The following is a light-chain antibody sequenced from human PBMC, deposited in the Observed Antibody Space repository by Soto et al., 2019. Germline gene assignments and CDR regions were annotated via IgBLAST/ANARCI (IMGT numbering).Light chain of an antibody. CDR2: DAS. CDR1: QSVSNL. CDR3: QQPSNRYT. J-gene: IGKJ2*01. V-gene: IGKV3-11*01. Sequence: EIVLTQSPATLSLSPGERATLSCRASQSVSNLLGWYQQKPGQAPRLLIYDASTRATGTPARFSGSGSGTDFTLTISTLDPEDFGVYYCQQPSNRYTFGQGTKLEIK.